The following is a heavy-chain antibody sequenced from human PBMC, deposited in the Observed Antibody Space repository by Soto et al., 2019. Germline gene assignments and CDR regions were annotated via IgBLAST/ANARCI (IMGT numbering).Heavy chain of an antibody. CDR3: GRVRSGYCTNGVCLGGMDV. CDR1: GYTLTSYY. CDR2: INPKGGST. V-gene: IGHV1-46*01. J-gene: IGHJ6*02. D-gene: IGHD2-8*01. Sequence: ASVKVSCKASGYTLTSYYMHWVGQAPGQGPEWMGVINPKGGSTSYPQKFQGRVTMTRDTSTSTVYMELSSLRSEDKAVYYCGRVRSGYCTNGVCLGGMDVWGQGTTVNVSS.